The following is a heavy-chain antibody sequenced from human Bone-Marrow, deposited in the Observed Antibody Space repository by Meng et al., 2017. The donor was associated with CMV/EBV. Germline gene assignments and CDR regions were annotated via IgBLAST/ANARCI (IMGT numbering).Heavy chain of an antibody. Sequence: GESLKISCTASRFTFSVYCMHWVRQAPGKGLVWVARINGDGRGSNYADSVKGRFTISRDNAKNSLYLQMNSLRAEDTAVYYCARGGSPDRGGSVNWGSHHWGQGTLVTVSS. CDR1: RFTFSVYC. CDR2: INGDGRGS. D-gene: IGHD7-27*01. J-gene: IGHJ1*01. CDR3: ARGGSPDRGGSVNWGSHH. V-gene: IGHV3-74*01.